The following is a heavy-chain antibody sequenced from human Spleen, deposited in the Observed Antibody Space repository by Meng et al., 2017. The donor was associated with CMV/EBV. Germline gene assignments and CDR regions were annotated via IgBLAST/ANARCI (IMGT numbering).Heavy chain of an antibody. CDR1: GGSISSYY. CDR2: IYYSGST. CDR3: ARVPGGSTSWSRFDP. D-gene: IGHD2-2*01. V-gene: IGHV4-59*12. J-gene: IGHJ5*02. Sequence: GSLRLSCTVSGGSISSYYWSWIRQPPGKGLEWIGYIYYSGSTNYNPSLKSRVTISVDTSKNQFSLKLSSVTAADTAVYYCARVPGGSTSWSRFDPWGQGTLVTVSS.